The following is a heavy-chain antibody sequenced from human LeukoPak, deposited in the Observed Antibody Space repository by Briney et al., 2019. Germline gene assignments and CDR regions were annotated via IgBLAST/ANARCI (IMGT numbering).Heavy chain of an antibody. D-gene: IGHD4-17*01. CDR1: GFTFSSYG. CDR3: AKVGSLVTTWYYFDY. CDR2: IWYDGSNK. Sequence: GGSLRLSCAASGFTFSSYGMHWVRQAPGKGLEWVAVIWYDGSNKYYADSVKGRFTISRDNSKNTLYLQMNSLRAEDTAVYYCAKVGSLVTTWYYFDYWGQGTLVTVSS. V-gene: IGHV3-33*06. J-gene: IGHJ4*02.